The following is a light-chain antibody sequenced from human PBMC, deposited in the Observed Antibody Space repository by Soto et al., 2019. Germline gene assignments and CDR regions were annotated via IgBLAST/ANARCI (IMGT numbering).Light chain of an antibody. V-gene: IGLV2-14*01. J-gene: IGLJ3*02. CDR3: RSYTTGSTHWV. Sequence: CTGTSSDVGGYNYVSWYQQHPGKAPKFMIYEVSNRPSGVSNRFSGSKSGTTASLTISGLQAEDEADYASRSYTTGSTHWVFGGGTKLTVL. CDR1: SSDVGGYNY. CDR2: EVS.